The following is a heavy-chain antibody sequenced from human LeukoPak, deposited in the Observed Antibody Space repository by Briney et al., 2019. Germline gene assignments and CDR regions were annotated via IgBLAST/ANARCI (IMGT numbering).Heavy chain of an antibody. CDR2: TSSSGGTV. J-gene: IGHJ4*02. D-gene: IGHD6-13*01. Sequence: PGGSLRLSCAASGFTFSNYGMNWVRQAPGKGLEWISYTSSSGGTVYYADSVKGRFTLSRDNTENSLYLQMNSLRAEDTAVYYCATLTFSRTWYMDYWGQGTLVTVSS. CDR1: GFTFSNYG. CDR3: ATLTFSRTWYMDY. V-gene: IGHV3-48*04.